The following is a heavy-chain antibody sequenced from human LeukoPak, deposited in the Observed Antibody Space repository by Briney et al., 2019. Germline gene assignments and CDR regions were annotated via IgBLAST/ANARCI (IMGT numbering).Heavy chain of an antibody. CDR1: GCSISSYY. Sequence: SETLSRTCTVSGCSISSYYWSWIRQPPGQGLEGIGYINYGGSTNYNPSLESRVTISVDTSKNQFSLKLSSVTAADTAVYYCARDSYYYGSGSYKAPWYFDYWGQGTLVTVSS. CDR2: INYGGST. J-gene: IGHJ4*02. D-gene: IGHD3-10*01. V-gene: IGHV4-59*01. CDR3: ARDSYYYGSGSYKAPWYFDY.